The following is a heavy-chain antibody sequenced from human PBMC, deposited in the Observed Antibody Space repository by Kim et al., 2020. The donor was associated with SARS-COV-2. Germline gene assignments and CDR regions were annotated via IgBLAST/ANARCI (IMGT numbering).Heavy chain of an antibody. Sequence: SETLSLTCTVSGGSISSGVYYWTWIRQHPGKGLEWIGYIYYSGSTYYNPSLKSRVTISVDTSKNQFSLKLSSVTAADTAVYYCAREHYDYYDSSGYFDYWGQGTLVTVSS. CDR1: GGSISSGVYY. J-gene: IGHJ4*02. CDR2: IYYSGST. D-gene: IGHD3-22*01. V-gene: IGHV4-31*03. CDR3: AREHYDYYDSSGYFDY.